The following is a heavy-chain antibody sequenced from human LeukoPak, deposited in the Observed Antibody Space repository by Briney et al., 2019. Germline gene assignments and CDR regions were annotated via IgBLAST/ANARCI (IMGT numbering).Heavy chain of an antibody. J-gene: IGHJ6*03. V-gene: IGHV3-21*01. CDR2: ISSSSSYI. D-gene: IGHD3-22*01. CDR3: ARAPGNYYDSSGYYAYYYYYYYMDV. Sequence: GGSLRLSCAASGFTFSSYAMSWVRQAPGKGLEWVSSISSSSSYIYYADSVKGRFTISRDNAKNSLYLQMNSLRAEDTAVYYCARAPGNYYDSSGYYAYYYYYYYMDVWGKGTTVTVSS. CDR1: GFTFSSYA.